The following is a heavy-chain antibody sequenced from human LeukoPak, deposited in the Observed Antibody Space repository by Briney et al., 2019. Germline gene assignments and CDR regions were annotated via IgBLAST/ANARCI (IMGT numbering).Heavy chain of an antibody. Sequence: GGSLRLSCAASGFTFSSYSMNWVRQAPGKGLEWVSYISSSSSTIYYADSMKGRFTISRDNAKNSLYLQMNSLRAEDTAVYYCARAQYYDILTGYYPFVYWGQGTLVTVSS. CDR2: ISSSSSTI. CDR3: ARAQYYDILTGYYPFVY. V-gene: IGHV3-48*01. CDR1: GFTFSSYS. D-gene: IGHD3-9*01. J-gene: IGHJ4*02.